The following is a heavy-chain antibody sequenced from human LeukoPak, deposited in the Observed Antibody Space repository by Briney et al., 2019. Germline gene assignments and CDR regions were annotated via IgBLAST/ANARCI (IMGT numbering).Heavy chain of an antibody. V-gene: IGHV3-30*03. CDR2: ISHDGTHK. CDR1: GLTLSSYG. D-gene: IGHD2-15*01. Sequence: PGGSLRLSCAASGLTLSSYGMHWVRQAPGKGLEWVAVISHDGTHKYYEDSVKGRFTISRDNFKNMLYLQMNSLRAEDTAVYYCVPGRGYCSGGSCGGFDPWGQGTLVTVSS. CDR3: VPGRGYCSGGSCGGFDP. J-gene: IGHJ5*02.